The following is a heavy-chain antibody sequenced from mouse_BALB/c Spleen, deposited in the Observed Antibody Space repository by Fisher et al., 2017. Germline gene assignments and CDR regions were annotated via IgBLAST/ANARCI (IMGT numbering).Heavy chain of an antibody. CDR3: SEDSAVYYCARFLFYGPWDY. D-gene: IGHD1-2*01. V-gene: IGHV1-64*01. J-gene: IGHJ4*01. Sequence: KFKGKATLTADKSSSTAYMQLSSLTSEDSAVYYCARFLFYGPWDYWGQGTSVTVSS.